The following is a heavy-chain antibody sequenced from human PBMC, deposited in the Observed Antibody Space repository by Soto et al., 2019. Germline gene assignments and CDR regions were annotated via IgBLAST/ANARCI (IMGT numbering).Heavy chain of an antibody. CDR2: INHSGST. Sequence: SETLSLTCAVYGGSFSGYYWSWIRQPPGKGLEWIGEINHSGSTNYNPSLKSRVTISVDTSKNQFSLKLSSVTAADTAVYYCARVVGSSSWREYNWFDPRGQRTPVPVSS. J-gene: IGHJ5*02. D-gene: IGHD6-13*01. V-gene: IGHV4-34*01. CDR1: GGSFSGYY. CDR3: ARVVGSSSWREYNWFDP.